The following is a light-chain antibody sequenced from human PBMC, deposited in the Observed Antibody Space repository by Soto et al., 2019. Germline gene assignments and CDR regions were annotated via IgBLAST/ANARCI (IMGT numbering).Light chain of an antibody. CDR3: TSYAGGNNV. CDR2: EVN. V-gene: IGLV2-8*01. J-gene: IGLJ1*01. CDR1: SSDVGGYNY. Sequence: QSALTQPPSASGSPGQSVTISCIGTSSDVGGYNYVSWYQQYPGKVPKRMVYEVNNRPSGVPDRFSGSKSGNTASLTVSGLQAEDEADYYCTSYAGGNNVFGTGTKLTVL.